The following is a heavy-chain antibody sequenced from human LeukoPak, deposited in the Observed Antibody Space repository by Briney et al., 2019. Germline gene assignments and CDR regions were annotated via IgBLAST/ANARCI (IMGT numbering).Heavy chain of an antibody. V-gene: IGHV4-34*01. CDR1: GGSFSGYY. CDR3: ARGLGYGGNSVSFDY. D-gene: IGHD4-23*01. Sequence: PSETLSLTCAVYGGSFSGYYWSWIRQPPGKGLEWIGEINHSGSTNYNPSLKSRVTISVDTSKNQFSPKLSSVTAADTAVYYCARGLGYGGNSVSFDYWGQGTLVTVSS. CDR2: INHSGST. J-gene: IGHJ4*02.